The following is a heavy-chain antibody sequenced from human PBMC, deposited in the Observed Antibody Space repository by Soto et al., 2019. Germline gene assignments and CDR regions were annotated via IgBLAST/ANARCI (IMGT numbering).Heavy chain of an antibody. CDR1: GFTFSSYA. V-gene: IGHV3-30-3*01. Sequence: PGGSLRLSCAASGFTFSSYAMHWVRQAPGKGLEWVAVISYDGSNKYYADSVKGRFTISRDNSKNTLYLQMSSLRAEDTAVYYCERDPTGGGLEWLFSWFDPWGQGTLVTVSS. CDR3: ERDPTGGGLEWLFSWFDP. D-gene: IGHD3-3*01. CDR2: ISYDGSNK. J-gene: IGHJ5*02.